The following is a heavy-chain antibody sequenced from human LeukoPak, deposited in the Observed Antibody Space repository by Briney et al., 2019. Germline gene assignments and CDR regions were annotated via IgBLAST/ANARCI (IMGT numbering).Heavy chain of an antibody. V-gene: IGHV7-4-1*02. CDR1: GYSFTSYA. D-gene: IGHD3-10*01. CDR3: ASFGAHSFDY. J-gene: IGHJ4*02. CDR2: INTGTGNP. Sequence: GASVKVSCKASGYSFTSYAMNWARQAPGQGLGFMGWINTGTGNPTYAQGFTGRFVFSLDTSVSTAYLQISTLKPEDTAVYYGASFGAHSFDYWGQGTLVTVSS.